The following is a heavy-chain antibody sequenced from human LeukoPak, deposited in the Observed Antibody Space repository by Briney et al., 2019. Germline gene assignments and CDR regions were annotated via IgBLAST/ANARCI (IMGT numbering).Heavy chain of an antibody. CDR3: AKPLSAASGTDFHC. V-gene: IGHV3-23*01. D-gene: IGHD6-13*01. CDR1: GFTFSSYA. CDR2: ISGSGTTT. J-gene: IGHJ4*02. Sequence: GGSLRLSCAASGFTFSSYAMSWVRQAPGKGLDWVSAISGSGTTTYYADSVKGRFTISRDISKNTLYLQMNSLRAEDTAVYYCAKPLSAASGTDFHCWGPGTLVTVSS.